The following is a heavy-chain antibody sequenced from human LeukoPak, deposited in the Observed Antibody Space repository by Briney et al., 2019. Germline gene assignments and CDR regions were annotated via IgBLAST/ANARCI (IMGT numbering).Heavy chain of an antibody. Sequence: GGSLRLSCAASGFTLSTYLMSWVRQAPGKGLEWVTNIKQDGSEKYYADSVKGRFTISRDNAKKSLYLQLNSLRAEDTAVYYCARWGTYSSSWLGGFDIWGQGTRVTVSS. J-gene: IGHJ3*02. CDR2: IKQDGSEK. V-gene: IGHV3-7*05. D-gene: IGHD6-13*01. CDR1: GFTLSTYL. CDR3: ARWGTYSSSWLGGFDI.